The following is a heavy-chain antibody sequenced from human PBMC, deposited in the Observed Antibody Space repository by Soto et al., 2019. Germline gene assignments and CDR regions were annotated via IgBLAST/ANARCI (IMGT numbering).Heavy chain of an antibody. CDR1: GFSFSVHA. Sequence: LRRSCAAPGFSFSVHAMHWVRRAPGKGLEWVALVAHDGTSKYYAGSVKGRFTISSDKLSNTLFLQLESLDTEDTAVYYCARDNRITAIVAEIDHWGRGTLVTVSS. D-gene: IGHD1-20*01. CDR2: VAHDGTSK. J-gene: IGHJ4*02. V-gene: IGHV3-30-3*01. CDR3: ARDNRITAIVAEIDH.